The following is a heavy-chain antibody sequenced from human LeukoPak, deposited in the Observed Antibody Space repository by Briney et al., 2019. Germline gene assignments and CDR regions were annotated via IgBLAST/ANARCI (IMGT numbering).Heavy chain of an antibody. CDR3: ARVVAAAGNYYYYMDV. V-gene: IGHV4-34*01. J-gene: IGHJ6*03. CDR2: INHSGST. Sequence: PSETLSLTCAVYGGSFSGYYWSWIRQPPGKGLEWIGEINHSGSTNYNPSLKSRVTISVDTSKNQFPLKLSSVTAADTAVYYCARVVAAAGNYYYYMDVWGKGTTVTISS. CDR1: GGSFSGYY. D-gene: IGHD6-13*01.